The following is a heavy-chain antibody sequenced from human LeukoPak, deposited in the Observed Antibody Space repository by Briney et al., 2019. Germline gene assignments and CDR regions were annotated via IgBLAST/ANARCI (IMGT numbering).Heavy chain of an antibody. J-gene: IGHJ5*01. D-gene: IGHD6-19*01. CDR2: IYSSEST. Sequence: PSETLSLTCTVSGGSITSGIHYWTWIRPPAGQGLEWLGHIYSSESTNYNPSLTSRVTISVDTSKIQFSLNLSSVTAADTALYYCARTVARSYSWFDSWGQGTLVTVSS. V-gene: IGHV4-61*09. CDR3: ARTVARSYSWFDS. CDR1: GGSITSGIHY.